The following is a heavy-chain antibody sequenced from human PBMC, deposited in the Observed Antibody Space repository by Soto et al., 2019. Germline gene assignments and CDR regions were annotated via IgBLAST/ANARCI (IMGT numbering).Heavy chain of an antibody. D-gene: IGHD3-22*01. J-gene: IGHJ5*02. V-gene: IGHV1-69*12. CDR1: GGTFSSYA. Sequence: QVQLVQSGAEVKKPGSSVKVSCKASGGTFSSYAITWVRQAPGQGLEWMGGIIPIFGTANYAQKFQGRVTMTADEATSTAYMERSSLRSEDTAVYYCARGRGPSSGYYPYWFDPWGQGTLVTVSS. CDR3: ARGRGPSSGYYPYWFDP. CDR2: IIPIFGTA.